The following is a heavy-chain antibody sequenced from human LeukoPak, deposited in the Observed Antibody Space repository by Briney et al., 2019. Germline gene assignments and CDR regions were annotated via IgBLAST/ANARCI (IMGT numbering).Heavy chain of an antibody. J-gene: IGHJ4*02. V-gene: IGHV4-59*01. CDR3: ARAYYDILTGCYYFDY. Sequence: SQTLSLTCTVSGGSISSYYWSWIRQPPGKGLEWIGYIYYSGSTNYNPSLKSRVTISVGTSKNQFSLKLSSVTAADTAVYYCARAYYDILTGCYYFDYWGQGTLVTVSS. CDR1: GGSISSYY. CDR2: IYYSGST. D-gene: IGHD3-9*01.